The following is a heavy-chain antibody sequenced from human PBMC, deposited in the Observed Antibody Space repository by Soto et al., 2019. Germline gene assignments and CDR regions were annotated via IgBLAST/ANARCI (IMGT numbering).Heavy chain of an antibody. CDR3: SSGSIAARIAN. Sequence: QVQLQQWGAGLLKPSETLSLTCAVYGGSLSGYYWTWIRQSPEKGLEWIGEVDLSGNTTYNPSLNTRVAISLETPKSHLSLSLTAVTAADSAVYYRSSGSIAARIANWGQGTLVTVSS. J-gene: IGHJ4*02. V-gene: IGHV4-34*02. CDR1: GGSLSGYY. CDR2: VDLSGNT. D-gene: IGHD6-6*01.